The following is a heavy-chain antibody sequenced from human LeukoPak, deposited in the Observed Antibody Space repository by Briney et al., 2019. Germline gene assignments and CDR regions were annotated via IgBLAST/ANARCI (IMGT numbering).Heavy chain of an antibody. V-gene: IGHV1-18*01. CDR1: GYTFTVYG. J-gene: IGHJ4*02. D-gene: IGHD2-15*01. CDR3: ATCRSGGSCSSSSFDY. CDR2: ISPHNGNT. Sequence: ASVKVSCKASGYTFTVYGISWVRQAPGQGLEWMGWISPHNGNTNYAQKLQGRVTMTTDTSTSTAYMELRSLRSDDTAVYYCATCRSGGSCSSSSFDYWGQGTLVTVSS.